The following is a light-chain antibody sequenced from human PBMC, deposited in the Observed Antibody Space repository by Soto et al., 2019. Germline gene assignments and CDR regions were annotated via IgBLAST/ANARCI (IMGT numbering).Light chain of an antibody. CDR3: CSYAGSSTWV. Sequence: QLVLTQSPSASASLGASVKLTCTLSSGHSNFAIAWHQQQPEKGPRFLMKVNSDGRHTKGDGIPDRFSGSSSGAERYLTISSLQSEDEADYYCCSYAGSSTWVFGGGTKLTVL. CDR2: VNSDGRH. V-gene: IGLV4-69*01. J-gene: IGLJ3*02. CDR1: SGHSNFA.